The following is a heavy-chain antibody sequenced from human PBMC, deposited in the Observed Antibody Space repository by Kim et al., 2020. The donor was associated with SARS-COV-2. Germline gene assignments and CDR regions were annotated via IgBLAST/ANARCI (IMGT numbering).Heavy chain of an antibody. CDR3: ARGAAAVDWFDP. D-gene: IGHD6-13*01. CDR1: GGSISSYY. J-gene: IGHJ5*02. CDR2: IYYSGST. Sequence: SETLSLTCTVSGGSISSYYWSWIRQPPGKGLEWIGYIYYSGSTNYNPSLKSRVTITVDTSKNQFSLKLSSVTAADTAVYYCARGAAAVDWFDPWGQGTLVTVS. V-gene: IGHV4-59*13.